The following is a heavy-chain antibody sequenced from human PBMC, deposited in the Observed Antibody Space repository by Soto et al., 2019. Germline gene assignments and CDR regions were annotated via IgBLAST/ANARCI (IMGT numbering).Heavy chain of an antibody. D-gene: IGHD3-10*01. V-gene: IGHV1-46*01. CDR2: INPSTST. J-gene: IGHJ4*02. CDR3: ARDRGDGSEILYFDY. CDR1: GYTFTTYY. Sequence: GASVKVSCKSSGYTFTTYYIHWVRQAPGQGLEWMGIINPSTSTRYAQKFQGRVTMTRDTSTSTVYIELSSLKAEDTAVYYCARDRGDGSEILYFDYWGQGTLVTVSS.